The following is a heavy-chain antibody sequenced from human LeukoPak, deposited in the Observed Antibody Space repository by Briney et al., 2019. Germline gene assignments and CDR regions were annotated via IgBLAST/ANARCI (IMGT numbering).Heavy chain of an antibody. CDR3: ARGRVSSSTWYSTYYYFFYMDF. J-gene: IGHJ6*03. Sequence: SQTLSLTCTVSGGSISSGSYYWSWIRQPAGKGLEWIGRIYTSGSTNYNPSLKSRVTISVDTSKNQFSLKLSSVTAADTAVYFCARGRVSSSTWYSTYYYFFYMDFWGKGTTVTVSS. CDR1: GGSISSGSYY. D-gene: IGHD4-11*01. V-gene: IGHV4-61*02. CDR2: IYTSGST.